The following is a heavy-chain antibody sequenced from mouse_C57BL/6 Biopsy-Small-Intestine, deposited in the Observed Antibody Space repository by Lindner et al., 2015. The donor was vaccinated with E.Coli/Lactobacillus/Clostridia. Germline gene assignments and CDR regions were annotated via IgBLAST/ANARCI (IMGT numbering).Heavy chain of an antibody. CDR1: GYSFTGYY. D-gene: IGHD2-5*01. Sequence: VQLQESGPELVKPGPSVKMSCKASGYSFTGYYMHWVKESPEKSLEYIGEINPSTGGATYNQKFKAKATLTVDKSSSTAFMQLKSLTSEDSAVYYCAKSTYYSNWGAMDYWGQGTSVIVSS. V-gene: IGHV1-42*01. CDR2: INPSTGGA. CDR3: AKSTYYSNWGAMDY. J-gene: IGHJ4*01.